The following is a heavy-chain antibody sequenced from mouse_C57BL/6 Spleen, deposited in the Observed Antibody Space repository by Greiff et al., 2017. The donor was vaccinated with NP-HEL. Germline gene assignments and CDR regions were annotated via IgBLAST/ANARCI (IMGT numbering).Heavy chain of an antibody. CDR3: ARSPLYGSSYDYAMDY. Sequence: QVQLQQSGAELVKPGASVKISCKASGYAFSSYWMNWVKQRPGKGLEWIGQIYPGDGDTNYNGKFKGKATLTADKSSSTAYMQLSSLTSEDSAVYFCARSPLYGSSYDYAMDYWGQGTSVTVSS. J-gene: IGHJ4*01. D-gene: IGHD1-1*01. V-gene: IGHV1-80*01. CDR2: IYPGDGDT. CDR1: GYAFSSYW.